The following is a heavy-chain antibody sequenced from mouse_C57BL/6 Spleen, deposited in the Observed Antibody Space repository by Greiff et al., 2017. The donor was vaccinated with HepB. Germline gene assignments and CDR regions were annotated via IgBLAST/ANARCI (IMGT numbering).Heavy chain of an antibody. CDR2: IDPEDGDT. D-gene: IGHD2-5*01. V-gene: IGHV14-1*01. J-gene: IGHJ2*01. CDR3: TTYYSNQYYFDD. Sequence: EVQLQQSGAELVRPGASVKLSCTASGFNIKDYYMHWVKQRPEQGLEWIGRIDPEDGDTEYAPKFQGKATMTADTSSNTAYLQLSSLTSEDTAVYYCTTYYSNQYYFDDWGQGTTLTVSS. CDR1: GFNIKDYY.